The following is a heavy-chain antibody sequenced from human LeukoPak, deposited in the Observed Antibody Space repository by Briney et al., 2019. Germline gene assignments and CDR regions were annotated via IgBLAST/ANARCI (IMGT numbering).Heavy chain of an antibody. V-gene: IGHV4-59*08. J-gene: IGHJ4*02. CDR2: VYYTGST. CDR1: GASISNSY. CDR3: ARRVEPVAGTGSFDH. D-gene: IGHD6-19*01. Sequence: SETLSLTCTVSGASISNSYWTWIRQPPRKGLEWIGYVYYTGSTNYNSSLKSRVTISIDTSKNQFSLKLTSVTAADTAVYYCARRVEPVAGTGSFDHWGQGTLVTVSS.